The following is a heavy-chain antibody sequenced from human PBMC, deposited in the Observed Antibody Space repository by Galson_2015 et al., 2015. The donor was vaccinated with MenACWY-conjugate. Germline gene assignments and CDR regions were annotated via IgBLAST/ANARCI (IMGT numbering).Heavy chain of an antibody. CDR2: IASGYPYT. D-gene: IGHD1-26*01. CDR3: ARGLRRGGSYFDY. CDR1: GFTFSDYY. J-gene: IGHJ4*03. Sequence: SLRLSCAASGFTFSDYYMNWIRQAPGKGLEWISCIASGYPYTNYAVSVTGRFTISRDNAGNSLHLQMSRLTPEDTAVYYCARGLRRGGSYFDYWGQGTLVTVSS. V-gene: IGHV3-11*06.